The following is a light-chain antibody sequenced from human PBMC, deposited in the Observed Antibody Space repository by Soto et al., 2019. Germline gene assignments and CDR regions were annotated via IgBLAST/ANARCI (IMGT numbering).Light chain of an antibody. V-gene: IGLV2-14*01. Sequence: QSALTQPASVSGSPGQSITISCTGSSNDVGGYNFVSWYQHHPGKVPKLIIYEVTNRPSGVSDRFSASKSVNTASLTISGLQAEDEADYYCISYTATTNLYVVFGGGTKLTVL. J-gene: IGLJ2*01. CDR2: EVT. CDR3: ISYTATTNLYVV. CDR1: SNDVGGYNF.